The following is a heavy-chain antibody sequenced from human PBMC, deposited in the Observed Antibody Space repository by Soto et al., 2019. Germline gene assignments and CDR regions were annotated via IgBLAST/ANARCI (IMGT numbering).Heavy chain of an antibody. CDR3: ARGRWELPF. CDR1: GGSISSYY. D-gene: IGHD1-7*01. Sequence: SETLSLTCTVSGGSISSYYWSWIRQPPGKGLEWIGYIYYSGSTNYNPSIKRRVTISVDTSKNQVSLKLNSVTAADTAVYYCARGRWELPFWGQGTPVTVSS. J-gene: IGHJ4*02. CDR2: IYYSGST. V-gene: IGHV4-59*01.